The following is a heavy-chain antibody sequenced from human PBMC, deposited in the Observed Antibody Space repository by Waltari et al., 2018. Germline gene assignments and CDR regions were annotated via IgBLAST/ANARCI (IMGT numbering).Heavy chain of an antibody. J-gene: IGHJ6*03. CDR3: ARAKITTIALVQYYYHYLDV. CDR2: NQLGGST. D-gene: IGHD2-8*02. V-gene: IGHV4-34*02. Sequence: QVQLQQWGAGLLKPSDTLSLTCAVYVWSLSRYCWSCVRPAPGKGLEWIGENQLGGSTNYNPSLKSRVTISVDTSKNQFSLKLTSATAADTAVYYCARAKITTIALVQYYYHYLDVWAKGTTVAVSS. CDR1: VWSLSRYC.